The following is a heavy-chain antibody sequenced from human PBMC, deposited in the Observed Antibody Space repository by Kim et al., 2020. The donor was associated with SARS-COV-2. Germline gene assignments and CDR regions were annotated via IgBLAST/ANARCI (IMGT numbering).Heavy chain of an antibody. D-gene: IGHD3-22*01. CDR3: ARAKYYYDSSGYYVVAIGFDY. V-gene: IGHV4-34*01. Sequence: SETLSLTCAVYGGSFSGYYWSWIRQPPGKGLEWIGEINHSGSTNYNPSLKSRVTISVDTSKNQFSLKLSSVTAADTAVNYCARAKYYYDSSGYYVVAIGFDYWGQGTLVTVSS. J-gene: IGHJ4*02. CDR1: GGSFSGYY. CDR2: INHSGST.